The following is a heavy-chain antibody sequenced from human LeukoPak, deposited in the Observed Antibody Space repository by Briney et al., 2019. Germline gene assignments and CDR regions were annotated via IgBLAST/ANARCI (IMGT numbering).Heavy chain of an antibody. V-gene: IGHV3-48*04. CDR1: GFTFSSCS. Sequence: GGSLRLSCAASGFTFSSCSMNWVRQAPGKGLEWVSYISSSSSNIYYADSVKGRFTISRDNAKNSLYLQMNSLRAEDTAVYYCAREAAGYYYYMDVWGKGTTVTVSS. CDR2: ISSSSSNI. D-gene: IGHD2-15*01. J-gene: IGHJ6*03. CDR3: AREAAGYYYYMDV.